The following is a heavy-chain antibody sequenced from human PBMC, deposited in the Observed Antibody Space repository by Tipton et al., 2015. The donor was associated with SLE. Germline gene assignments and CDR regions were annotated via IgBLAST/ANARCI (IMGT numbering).Heavy chain of an antibody. CDR2: IYYSGST. V-gene: IGHV4-39*07. D-gene: IGHD2-2*02. CDR3: AGEGCSSTSCYTGGWFDS. J-gene: IGHJ5*01. CDR1: GGSISSSSYY. Sequence: TLSLTCTVSGGSISSSSYYWGWIRQPPGKGLEWIGSIYYSGSTYYNASLKSRVTTSVDTSKNQFSLKLSSVTAADTAVYYCAGEGCSSTSCYTGGWFDSWGQGTLVTVSS.